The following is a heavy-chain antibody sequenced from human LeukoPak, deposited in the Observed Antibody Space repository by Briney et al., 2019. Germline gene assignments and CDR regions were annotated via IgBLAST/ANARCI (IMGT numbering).Heavy chain of an antibody. CDR1: GFTFSSYA. Sequence: PGGSLRLSCAASGFTFSSYAMSWVRQAPGKGLEWVSAVSGSGGSTYYADSVKGRFTISRDNSKNTLYLQMNSLRAEDTAVYYCAKPLGAAAGTRTFDYWGQGTLATVSS. CDR2: VSGSGGST. V-gene: IGHV3-23*01. J-gene: IGHJ4*02. CDR3: AKPLGAAAGTRTFDY. D-gene: IGHD6-13*01.